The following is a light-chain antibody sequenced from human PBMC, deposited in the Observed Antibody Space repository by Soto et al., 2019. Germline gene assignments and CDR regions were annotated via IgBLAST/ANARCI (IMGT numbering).Light chain of an antibody. J-gene: IGLJ7*01. V-gene: IGLV1-40*01. CDR1: SSNIGSFYD. Sequence: QSVLTQPPSVSGAPGQRVTIPCTGSSSNIGSFYDVHWYQQLPGTVPKLLIYGNSNRPSGVPDRFSGSKSGTSASLAITGLQAEDEADYYCQSYDSSLSGAVFGGGTQLTVL. CDR3: QSYDSSLSGAV. CDR2: GNS.